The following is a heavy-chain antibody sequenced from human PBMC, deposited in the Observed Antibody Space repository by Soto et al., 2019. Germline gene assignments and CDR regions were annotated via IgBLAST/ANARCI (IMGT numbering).Heavy chain of an antibody. CDR2: INPGSGVT. Sequence: ASVKVSCKASGYSFTKYHMHWVRQAPGQGLEWMGWINPGSGVTNYAQKLQGRVTMTTDTSTSTAYMELRSLRSDDTAVYYCARDQSSGWSRADYWGQGTLVTVSS. CDR1: GYSFTKYH. CDR3: ARDQSSGWSRADY. J-gene: IGHJ4*02. V-gene: IGHV1-18*04. D-gene: IGHD6-19*01.